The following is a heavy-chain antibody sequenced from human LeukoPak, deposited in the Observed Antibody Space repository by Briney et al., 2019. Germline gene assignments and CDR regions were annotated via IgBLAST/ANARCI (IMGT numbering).Heavy chain of an antibody. J-gene: IGHJ4*02. CDR2: INAGNGNT. CDR1: GYTFTNYA. D-gene: IGHD3-10*01. CDR3: ARGSYFYGSGSFMGSDY. Sequence: ASVKVSCKASGYTFTNYAVHWVRQAPGQRLEWMGWINAGNGNTEYSQNFQDRVTITRDTSATTAYMELSSLRSEDTAVYYCARGSYFYGSGSFMGSDYWGQGTLVTVSS. V-gene: IGHV1-3*01.